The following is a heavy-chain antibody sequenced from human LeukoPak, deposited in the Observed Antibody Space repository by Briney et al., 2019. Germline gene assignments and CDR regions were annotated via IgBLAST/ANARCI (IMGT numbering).Heavy chain of an antibody. CDR2: TNPDGSIK. CDR1: GFIFGGYW. J-gene: IGHJ4*02. Sequence: GGSLRLSCAASGFIFGGYWMSWVRQAPGRGLEWVANTNPDGSIKYYVDSVNGRFTISRDNAKNSLYLRMNSLRAEDTAVYYCVSGFLQWLYWGQGTLVTVSS. D-gene: IGHD3-3*01. V-gene: IGHV3-7*01. CDR3: VSGFLQWLY.